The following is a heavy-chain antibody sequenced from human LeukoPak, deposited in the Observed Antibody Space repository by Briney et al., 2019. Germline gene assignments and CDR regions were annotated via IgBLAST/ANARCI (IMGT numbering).Heavy chain of an antibody. J-gene: IGHJ4*02. Sequence: PSETLSLTCTVSGGSISSGGYYWSWIRQHPGKGLEWIGYIYYRGSTYYNPSLKSRVTISVDTSKNQFSLKLSSVTAADTAVYYCARASIAARPDFDYWGQGTLVTVSS. CDR2: IYYRGST. D-gene: IGHD6-6*01. V-gene: IGHV4-31*03. CDR1: GGSISSGGYY. CDR3: ARASIAARPDFDY.